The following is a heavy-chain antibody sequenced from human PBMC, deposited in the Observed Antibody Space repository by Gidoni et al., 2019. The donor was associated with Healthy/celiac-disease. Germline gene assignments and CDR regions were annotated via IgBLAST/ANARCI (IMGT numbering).Heavy chain of an antibody. CDR2: IYCGGST. CDR3: AREGSHSSSSGLDY. Sequence: EVQLVESGGGLIQPGGSLRLSCAASGFTVSSNYMRWVRQAPGKGLGWVSVIYCGGSTYYADSVKGRFTISRDNSKNTLYLQMNSLRAEDTAVYYCAREGSHSSSSGLDYWGQGTLVTVSS. D-gene: IGHD6-6*01. CDR1: GFTVSSNY. J-gene: IGHJ4*02. V-gene: IGHV3-53*01.